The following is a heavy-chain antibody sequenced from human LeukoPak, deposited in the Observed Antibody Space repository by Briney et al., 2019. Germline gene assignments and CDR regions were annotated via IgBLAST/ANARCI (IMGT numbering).Heavy chain of an antibody. J-gene: IGHJ4*02. V-gene: IGHV3-21*01. CDR3: ARDRYDSSGYYPSSFDY. CDR1: GFTFSSYX. CDR2: IXSSSYI. Sequence: GGSXXLXXAXXGFTFSSYXMNWVRQAPGKGLEWVSSIXSSSYIYYSDSVKGRFTISRDNTKNSLYLQMNSIGTEDTAVYYCARDRYDSSGYYPSSFDYWGQGTLVTVSS. D-gene: IGHD3-22*01.